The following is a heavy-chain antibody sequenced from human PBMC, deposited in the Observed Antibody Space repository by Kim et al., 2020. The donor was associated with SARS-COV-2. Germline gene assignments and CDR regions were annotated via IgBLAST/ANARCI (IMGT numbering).Heavy chain of an antibody. Sequence: ASVKVSCKASGYTFTSYAMHWVRQAPGQRLEWMGWINAGNGNTKYSQKFQGRVTITRDTSASTAYMELSSLRSEDTAVYYCARPITMIPVANVGWFDPWGQGTLVTVSS. CDR3: ARPITMIPVANVGWFDP. J-gene: IGHJ5*02. D-gene: IGHD3-22*01. CDR1: GYTFTSYA. V-gene: IGHV1-3*01. CDR2: INAGNGNT.